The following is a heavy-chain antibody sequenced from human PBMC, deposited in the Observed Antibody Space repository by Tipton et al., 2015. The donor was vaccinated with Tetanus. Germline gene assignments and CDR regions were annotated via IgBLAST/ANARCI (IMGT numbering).Heavy chain of an antibody. CDR1: GGSVRSGDYS. D-gene: IGHD2-2*01. CDR3: ARDVVLVPAAGWDYYYGMDV. CDR2: VSYSGRT. V-gene: IGHV4-61*08. Sequence: LRLSCTVSGGSVRSGDYSWNWIRQPPGKGLEWLAYVSYSGRTNSNYSLKSRITISQDTSKNQFSLRLTSVTAADTAVYYCARDVVLVPAAGWDYYYGMDVWGQGTTVTVSS. J-gene: IGHJ6*02.